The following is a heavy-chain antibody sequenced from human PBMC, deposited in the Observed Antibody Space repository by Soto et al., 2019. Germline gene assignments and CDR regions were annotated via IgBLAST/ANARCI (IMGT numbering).Heavy chain of an antibody. CDR2: INPSGGST. D-gene: IGHD3-3*01. V-gene: IGHV1-46*01. CDR3: ARRLYDFWHGERDNWFDP. CDR1: GYTFTSYY. Sequence: QVQLVQSGAEVKKPGASVKVSCKASGYTFTSYYMHWVRQAPGQGLEWMGIINPSGGSTSYAQKFQGRVTMTRDTSTSTVYMELSSLRSEDTAVYYCARRLYDFWHGERDNWFDPWGQGTLVTVSS. J-gene: IGHJ5*02.